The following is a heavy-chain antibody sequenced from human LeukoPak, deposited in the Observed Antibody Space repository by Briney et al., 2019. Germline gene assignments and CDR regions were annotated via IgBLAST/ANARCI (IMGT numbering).Heavy chain of an antibody. CDR2: IFYSGST. CDR3: AKSNGYGLMDI. V-gene: IGHV4-39*07. D-gene: IGHD3-22*01. J-gene: IGHJ3*02. CDR1: GGSISTSNYY. Sequence: SETLSLTCTVSGGSISTSNYYWGWVRQPPGQALEWVGNIFYSGSTYYSPSLKSRVTISLDTSRNQFSLNLNSVTAADTAVYYCAKSNGYGLMDIWGQGTMVTVSS.